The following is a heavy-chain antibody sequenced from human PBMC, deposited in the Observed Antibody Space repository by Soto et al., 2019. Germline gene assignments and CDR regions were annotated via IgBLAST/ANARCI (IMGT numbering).Heavy chain of an antibody. CDR1: GYSFTSYW. Sequence: PGESLKISCKGSGYSFTSYWIGWVRQMPGKGLEWMGIIYPGDSDTRYSPSFQGQVTISADKSISTAYLQWSSLKASDTAMYYCARHTPGAYSSSRYLGVDYYYYYGMDVWGQGTTVTVSS. D-gene: IGHD6-13*01. J-gene: IGHJ6*02. CDR3: ARHTPGAYSSSRYLGVDYYYYYGMDV. V-gene: IGHV5-51*01. CDR2: IYPGDSDT.